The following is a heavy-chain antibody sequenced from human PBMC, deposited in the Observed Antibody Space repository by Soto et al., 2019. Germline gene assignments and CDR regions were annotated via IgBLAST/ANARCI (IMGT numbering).Heavy chain of an antibody. J-gene: IGHJ3*02. CDR3: AKDLGHGGRGAFDI. Sequence: QVQLVESGGGVVQRGRSLRLSCAASGFTFSSYGMHWVRQAPGKGLEWVAVISYDGSNKYDADAVKGQFTISRDNSENTLYLQMNRLSAEETAVYYCAKDLGHGGRGAFDIWGQGTMVTVSS. D-gene: IGHD7-27*01. CDR2: ISYDGSNK. CDR1: GFTFSSYG. V-gene: IGHV3-30*18.